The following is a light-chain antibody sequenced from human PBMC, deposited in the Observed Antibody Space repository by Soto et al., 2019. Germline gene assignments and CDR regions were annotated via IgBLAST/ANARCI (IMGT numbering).Light chain of an antibody. CDR3: QQSYSRPPT. J-gene: IGKJ1*01. CDR1: QSISNH. Sequence: IQMPQSPSSLPPPVEDRFIITCRASQSISNHLNWYQQKPGKAPKLLIFAASSLQSGVPSRFSGSRSGPDFTLTISSLQPEDFATYYCQQSYSRPPTFGQGTKVDI. V-gene: IGKV1-39*01. CDR2: AAS.